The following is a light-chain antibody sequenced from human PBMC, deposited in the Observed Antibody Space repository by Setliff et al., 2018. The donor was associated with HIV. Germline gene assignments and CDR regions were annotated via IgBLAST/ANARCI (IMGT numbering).Light chain of an antibody. V-gene: IGLV2-14*01. CDR1: SSDVGNYNY. J-gene: IGLJ1*01. Sequence: QSALAQPASVSGSPGQSITISCTGASSDVGNYNYVSWYQQHPGNAPKVMIYEVSNRPSGISNRFSGSKSGNTASLTISGLQAEDEADYYCSSYTTSSTYVFGTGTKVTVL. CDR2: EVS. CDR3: SSYTTSSTYV.